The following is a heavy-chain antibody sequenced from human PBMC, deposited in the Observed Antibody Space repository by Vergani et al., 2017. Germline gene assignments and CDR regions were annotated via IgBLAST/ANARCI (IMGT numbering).Heavy chain of an antibody. Sequence: EVQLVQSGAEVKKPGESLKISCKGSGYSFTSYWIGWVRQMPGKGLEWMGIIYPGDSDTRYSPSFQGQVTISADKSISTAYLQWSSLKASDTAMYCCARCPRAAAEDPWGFDLWGRGTLVTVSS. D-gene: IGHD6-13*01. CDR2: IYPGDSDT. J-gene: IGHJ2*01. CDR3: ARCPRAAAEDPWGFDL. CDR1: GYSFTSYW. V-gene: IGHV5-51*03.